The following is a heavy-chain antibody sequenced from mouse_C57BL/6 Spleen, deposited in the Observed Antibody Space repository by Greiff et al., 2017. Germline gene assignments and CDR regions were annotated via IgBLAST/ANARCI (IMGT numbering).Heavy chain of an antibody. D-gene: IGHD1-1*01. CDR3: ARPPHYYGSSPLDY. CDR2: IYPGDGDT. J-gene: IGHJ2*01. Sequence: VKLQESGPELVKPGASVKISCKASGYAFSSSWMNWVKQRPGKGLEWIGRIYPGDGDTNYNGKFKGKATLTADKSSSTAYMQLSSLTSEDSAVYFCARPPHYYGSSPLDYWGQGTTLTVSS. V-gene: IGHV1-82*01. CDR1: GYAFSSSW.